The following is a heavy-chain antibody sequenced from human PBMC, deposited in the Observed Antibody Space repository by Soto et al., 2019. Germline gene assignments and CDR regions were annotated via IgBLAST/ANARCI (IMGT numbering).Heavy chain of an antibody. D-gene: IGHD3-22*01. CDR3: AGDAYDSRSYYHHDS. CDR1: GGSISGGDYY. V-gene: IGHV4-30-4*01. Sequence: PSETLSLTCTVSGGSISGGDYYWSWIRQPPGKGLEWIGYIYDSGATYYNPSLRSRVSISIDTSNNQFSLKLSSMTAADTAFYYCAGDAYDSRSYYHHDSWGQGTLVTVSS. CDR2: IYDSGAT. J-gene: IGHJ4*02.